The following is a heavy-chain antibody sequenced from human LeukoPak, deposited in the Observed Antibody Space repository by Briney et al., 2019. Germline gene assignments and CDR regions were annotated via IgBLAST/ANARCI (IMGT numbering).Heavy chain of an antibody. J-gene: IGHJ6*02. Sequence: SQTLSLTCTVSGGSISSGDYYWSWIRQPPGKGLEWIGYTYYSGSTYYNPSLKSRVTISLDKSKNQFSLKLSSVTAADTAVYYCARGLDTSSYYYYSGVDVWGQGTTVNVSS. D-gene: IGHD1-26*01. V-gene: IGHV4-30-4*01. CDR1: GGSISSGDYY. CDR2: TYYSGST. CDR3: ARGLDTSSYYYYSGVDV.